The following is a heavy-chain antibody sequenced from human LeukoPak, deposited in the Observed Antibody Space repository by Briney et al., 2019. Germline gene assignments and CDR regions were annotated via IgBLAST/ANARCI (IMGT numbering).Heavy chain of an antibody. CDR1: GFTFSSYS. Sequence: PGGSLRLSCVASGFTFSSYSLAWVRQTPGKGLAWVSIIAGNNSPTFYADSVEGRFTISRDNSENMGYLQMNSLRVEDSGVYFCARGATRATRHFDVWGRGTLVTVSS. CDR3: ARGATRATRHFDV. J-gene: IGHJ2*01. V-gene: IGHV3-23*01. CDR2: IAGNNSPT. D-gene: IGHD2-2*01.